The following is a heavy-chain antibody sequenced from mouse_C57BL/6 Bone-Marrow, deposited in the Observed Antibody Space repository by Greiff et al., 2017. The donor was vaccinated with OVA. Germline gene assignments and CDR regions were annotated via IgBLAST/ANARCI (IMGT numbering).Heavy chain of an antibody. V-gene: IGHV1-64*01. J-gene: IGHJ2*01. Sequence: QVQLQQPWAELVKPGASVKLSCKASGYTFTSYWMHWVKQRPGQGLEWIGMIHPNSGSTNYNEKFKSKATLTVDKSSSTAYMQLSSLTSEDSAVYYCASLWLRRGGYYFDYWGQGTTLTVSS. CDR3: ASLWLRRGGYYFDY. CDR2: IHPNSGST. D-gene: IGHD2-2*01. CDR1: GYTFTSYW.